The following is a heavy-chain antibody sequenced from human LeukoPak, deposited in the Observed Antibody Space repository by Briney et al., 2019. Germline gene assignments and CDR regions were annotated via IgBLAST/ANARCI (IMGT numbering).Heavy chain of an antibody. CDR3: VRLRGSSGPIDH. CDR1: GGSFSGYY. CDR2: INHSGST. D-gene: IGHD3-22*01. J-gene: IGHJ4*02. V-gene: IGHV4-34*01. Sequence: SETLSLTCAVYGGSFSGYYWSWIRQPPGKGLEWIGEINHSGSTNYNPSLKSRVTISVDTSENQFSLRLTSVTAADTAVYYCVRLRGSSGPIDHWGQGTLVTVSS.